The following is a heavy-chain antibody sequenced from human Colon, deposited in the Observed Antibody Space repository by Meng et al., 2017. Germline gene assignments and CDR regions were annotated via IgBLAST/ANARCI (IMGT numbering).Heavy chain of an antibody. J-gene: IGHJ5*02. D-gene: IGHD3-16*01. V-gene: IGHV3-74*01. CDR1: GFRFSSYW. CDR3: TGGGEANPPLP. CDR2: ISADGRST. Sequence: EWLRVESGGGLVRPGGSLGLSCAAAGFRFSSYWMHWVRKVPGKGPVGVSRISADGRSTAYADSVKGRFTISRDNAKSTLYLQMKSLTDDDTAIYSCTGGGEANPPLPWGQGSLVTVSS.